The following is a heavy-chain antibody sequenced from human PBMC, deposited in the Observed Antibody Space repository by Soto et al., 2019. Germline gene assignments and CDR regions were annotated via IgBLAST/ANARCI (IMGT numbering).Heavy chain of an antibody. CDR2: VYYIGTT. D-gene: IGHD4-17*01. V-gene: IGHV4-61*01. CDR1: VGSCRNKTYY. CDR3: ARTTAVPNTLRSRYFFDY. Sequence: PSEALSLTGSVSVGSCRNKTYYWSWIRQPPGKGLEWIGYVYYIGTTNYNPSLKSRVTISVDLSKNQFSLRLSSVTTADTALYYCARTTAVPNTLRSRYFFDYWGQGTLVTVSS. J-gene: IGHJ4*02.